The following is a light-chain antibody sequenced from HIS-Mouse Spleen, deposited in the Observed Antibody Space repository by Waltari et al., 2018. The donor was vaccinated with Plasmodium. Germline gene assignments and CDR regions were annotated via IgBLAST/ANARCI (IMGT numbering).Light chain of an antibody. CDR3: CSYAGSSTWV. Sequence: QSALTQPASVSGSPGQSITISCTGTSSDVGSYNLVSWYQQHPGKAPKLMIYEGSKRASGVSNRVPGSKSGNTASLTISGLQAEDEADYYCCSYAGSSTWVFGGGTKLTVL. J-gene: IGLJ3*02. CDR1: SSDVGSYNL. CDR2: EGS. V-gene: IGLV2-23*01.